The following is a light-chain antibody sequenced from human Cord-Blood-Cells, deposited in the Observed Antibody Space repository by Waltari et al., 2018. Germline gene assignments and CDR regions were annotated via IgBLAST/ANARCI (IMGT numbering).Light chain of an antibody. CDR2: AAS. Sequence: DIEMTQSPSSLSASVGDRVTITGRASQSISSYLNGYQQKPGKAPKLRIYAASSLQSGVPSRLSGSGSGKDFTVTSSSLQPEDCATDCCQQSYSTPWTFGQGTRVGIK. J-gene: IGKJ1*01. CDR3: QQSYSTPWT. CDR1: QSISSY. V-gene: IGKV1-39*01.